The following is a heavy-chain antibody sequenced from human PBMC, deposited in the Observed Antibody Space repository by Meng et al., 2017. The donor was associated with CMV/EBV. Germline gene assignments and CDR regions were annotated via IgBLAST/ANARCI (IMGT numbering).Heavy chain of an antibody. CDR2: VYYNGST. CDR3: ARDSTSRGFYYYGMNV. Sequence: SETLSLTCTVSGGSINTYYWNWIRQLPGKGLEWIGYVYYNGSTNYSPSLKSRVTISVDTSKNQFSLKLSSVTAADTAVYFCARDSTSRGFYYYGMNVWGQGTTVTVSS. V-gene: IGHV4-59*01. D-gene: IGHD3-10*01. J-gene: IGHJ6*02. CDR1: GGSINTYY.